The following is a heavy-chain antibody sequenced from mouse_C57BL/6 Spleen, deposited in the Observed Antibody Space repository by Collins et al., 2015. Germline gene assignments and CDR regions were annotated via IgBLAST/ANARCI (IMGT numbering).Heavy chain of an antibody. CDR3: ARSGLDYAMDY. CDR2: IDPSDSYT. Sequence: QVQLQQPGAELVMPGASVKLSCKASGYTFTSYWMHWVKQRPGQGLEWIGGIDPSDSYTNYNQKFKGKSTLTVDKSSSTAYMQLSSLTSEDSAVYYCARSGLDYAMDYWGQGTSVTVSS. D-gene: IGHD2-4*01. CDR1: GYTFTSYW. J-gene: IGHJ4*01. V-gene: IGHV1-69*01.